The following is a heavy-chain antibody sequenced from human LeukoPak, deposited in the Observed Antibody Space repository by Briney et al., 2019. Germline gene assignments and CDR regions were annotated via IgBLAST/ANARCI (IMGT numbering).Heavy chain of an antibody. CDR3: VRDAVRYSLLYYFDY. CDR2: INPNSGGT. J-gene: IGHJ4*02. CDR1: GYTFTGYY. Sequence: ASVKVSCKASGYTFTGYYMHWVRQAPGQGLEWMGWINPNSGGTNYAQKFQGRVTMTRDTSISTAYMELSRLRSDDTAVYYCVRDAVRYSLLYYFDYWGQGTLVTVSS. V-gene: IGHV1-2*02. D-gene: IGHD5-18*01.